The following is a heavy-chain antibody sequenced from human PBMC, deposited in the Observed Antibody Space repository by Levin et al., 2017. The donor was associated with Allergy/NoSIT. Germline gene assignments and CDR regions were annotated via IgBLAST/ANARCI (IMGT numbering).Heavy chain of an antibody. CDR2: TYYRSRWYN. Sequence: SETLSLTCAISGDSVSSNSAAWNWIRQSPSRGLEWLGRTYYRSRWYNDYEVSVKSRININPDTTKNQFSLQLNSVTPEDTAVYYCARGQPPLAAAGAMDVWGQGTTVTVSS. D-gene: IGHD6-13*01. J-gene: IGHJ6*02. CDR3: ARGQPPLAAAGAMDV. CDR1: GDSVSSNSAA. V-gene: IGHV6-1*01.